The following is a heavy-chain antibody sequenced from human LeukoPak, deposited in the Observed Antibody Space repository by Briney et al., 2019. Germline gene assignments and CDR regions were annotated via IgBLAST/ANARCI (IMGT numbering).Heavy chain of an antibody. CDR2: INHSGST. CDR3: ARVYYDFWSGSILGETSGGGGNYYGMDV. CDR1: GGSISSYY. J-gene: IGHJ6*02. V-gene: IGHV4-34*01. Sequence: PSETLSLTCTVSGGSISSYYWSWIRQPPGKGLEWIGEINHSGSTNYNPSLKSRVTISVDTSKNQFSLKLSSVTAADTAVYYCARVYYDFWSGSILGETSGGGGNYYGMDVWGQGTTVTVSS. D-gene: IGHD3-3*01.